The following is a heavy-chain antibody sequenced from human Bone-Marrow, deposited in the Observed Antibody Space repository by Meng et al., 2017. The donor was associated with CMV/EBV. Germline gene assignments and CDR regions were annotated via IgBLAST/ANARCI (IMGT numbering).Heavy chain of an antibody. D-gene: IGHD6-13*01. Sequence: LETLSLTCTVSGDSISSSFFYWGWIRQPPGKGLEWIGSIFYNGNTFYNPSLWGRVTISVGTSKKHFSLRLSSVTAADTAVYYCARDLIAASGKKGFDYWGQGKLVTVSS. V-gene: IGHV4-39*07. CDR3: ARDLIAASGKKGFDY. CDR2: IFYNGNT. CDR1: GDSISSSFFY. J-gene: IGHJ4*02.